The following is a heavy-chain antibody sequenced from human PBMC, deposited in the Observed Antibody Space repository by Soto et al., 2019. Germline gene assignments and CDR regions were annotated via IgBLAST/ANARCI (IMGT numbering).Heavy chain of an antibody. D-gene: IGHD2-2*02. J-gene: IGHJ5*02. V-gene: IGHV5-51*01. Sequence: PGESLKISCKGSGYSFTSYWIGWVRQMPVKGLECMGIIYPGDSDTRYSPSFQGQVTISADKSISTAYLQWSSLKASDTAMYYCARGQIYPGNWFDPWGQGTLVTVSS. CDR1: GYSFTSYW. CDR2: IYPGDSDT. CDR3: ARGQIYPGNWFDP.